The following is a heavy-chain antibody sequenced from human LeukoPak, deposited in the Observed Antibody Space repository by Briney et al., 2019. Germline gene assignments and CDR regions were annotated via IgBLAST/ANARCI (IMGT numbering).Heavy chain of an antibody. J-gene: IGHJ4*02. CDR1: ANYW. CDR2: INSDGSWT. CDR3: VSFYETY. D-gene: IGHD2/OR15-2a*01. Sequence: GGSLRLSCVASANYWMHWVRQAPGQGLVWVSHINSDGSWTSYADSVKGRFTISKDNAKNTVYLQMNSRRAEDTAVYYCVSFYETYWGRGTLVTVSS. V-gene: IGHV3-74*01.